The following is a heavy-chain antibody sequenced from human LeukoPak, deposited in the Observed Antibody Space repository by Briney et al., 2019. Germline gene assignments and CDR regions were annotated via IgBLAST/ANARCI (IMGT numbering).Heavy chain of an antibody. CDR2: INHSGST. Sequence: SETLSLTCAVYGGSFSGYYWSWVRQPPGKGLEWIGEINHSGSTNYNPSLKSRVTISVDTSKNHFSLKLSSVTAADTAVYYCARVRYCSSTSCQDYWGQGTLVTVSS. J-gene: IGHJ4*02. CDR3: ARVRYCSSTSCQDY. CDR1: GGSFSGYY. V-gene: IGHV4-34*01. D-gene: IGHD2-2*01.